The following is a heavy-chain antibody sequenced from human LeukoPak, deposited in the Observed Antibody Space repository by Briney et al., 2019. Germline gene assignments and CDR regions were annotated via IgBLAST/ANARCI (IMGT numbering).Heavy chain of an antibody. CDR1: GFTFSSYA. Sequence: PGGSLRLSCAASGFTFSSYAMGWVRQAPGKGLEWVSYISSSGSTIYYADSVKGRFTISRDNAKNSLYLQMNSLTAEDTAVYYCARGPPWYFDLWGRGTLVTVSS. D-gene: IGHD6-25*01. CDR3: ARGPPWYFDL. J-gene: IGHJ2*01. V-gene: IGHV3-48*04. CDR2: ISSSGSTI.